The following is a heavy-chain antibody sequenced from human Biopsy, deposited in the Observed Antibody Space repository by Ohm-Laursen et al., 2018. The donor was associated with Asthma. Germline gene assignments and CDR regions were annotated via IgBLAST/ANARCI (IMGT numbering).Heavy chain of an antibody. CDR3: AKDERLYYGSDSKYMQPVPLGD. V-gene: IGHV3-33*05. D-gene: IGHD3-10*01. CDR1: GITFSTYG. J-gene: IGHJ4*02. Sequence: SLRLSCAASGITFSTYGMHWVRQGPGKGLEWVAAISFDGSNKYYADSVKGRFTISRDKSENTLYLQINSLRAEDTAVYYYAKDERLYYGSDSKYMQPVPLGDWGQGTLVSVSA. CDR2: ISFDGSNK.